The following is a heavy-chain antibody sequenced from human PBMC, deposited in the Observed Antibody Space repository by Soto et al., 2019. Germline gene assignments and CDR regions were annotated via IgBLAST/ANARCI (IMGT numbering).Heavy chain of an antibody. D-gene: IGHD5-12*01. Sequence: SETLSLTCTVSGGSITDYSWVWIRQPAGKGLEWIGRIFSSGSTNYNPSLKGRITMSLDTSKNQFSLKLNSATATDTAVYHCAKVDGNISERGYYFDSWGQGTVVTVSS. V-gene: IGHV4-4*07. CDR2: IFSSGST. J-gene: IGHJ4*02. CDR3: AKVDGNISERGYYFDS. CDR1: GGSITDYS.